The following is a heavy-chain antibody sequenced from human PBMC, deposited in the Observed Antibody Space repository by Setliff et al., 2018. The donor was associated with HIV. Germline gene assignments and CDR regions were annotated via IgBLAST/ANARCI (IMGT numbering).Heavy chain of an antibody. J-gene: IGHJ3*02. CDR2: INSASGGT. CDR3: ARDYLHVFGI. CDR1: GYTFTGYY. V-gene: IGHV1-2*02. Sequence: ASVKVSCKASGYTFTGYYIHWVLQAPGQVLEWMGWINSASGGTNYAQNFQGRVTVTRDTSINTAYVELNSLKSDDTAVYSCARDYLHVFGIWGQGTMVTV.